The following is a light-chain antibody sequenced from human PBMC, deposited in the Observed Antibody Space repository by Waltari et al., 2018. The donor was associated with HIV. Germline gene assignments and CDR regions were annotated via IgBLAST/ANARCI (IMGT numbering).Light chain of an antibody. Sequence: QAGLTQPPPVSRGLGQTATLTCSGNSKNVGNDGVVWLQQHPGHHRNLLFHRSYNRPSWFVEGLAAARSGYTASRTFTGRQPGDEADYYCSAWDSSLIACVFGGGTKLTVL. V-gene: IGLV10-54*01. CDR3: SAWDSSLIACV. CDR2: RSY. J-gene: IGLJ2*01. CDR1: SKNVGNDG.